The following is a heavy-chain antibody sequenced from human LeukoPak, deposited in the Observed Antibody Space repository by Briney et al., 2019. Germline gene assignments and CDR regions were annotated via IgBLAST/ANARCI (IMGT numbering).Heavy chain of an antibody. CDR2: IKQDGSEK. J-gene: IGHJ6*03. D-gene: IGHD3-3*01. Sequence: GGSLRLSCAASGFTFSSYWMSWVRQAPGKGLEWVANIKQDGSEKYYVDSVKGRFTISRDNAKNSLYLQMNSLRAEDTAVYYCARAGGFGVVIKYYMDVWGKGTTVTVSS. CDR3: ARAGGFGVVIKYYMDV. CDR1: GFTFSSYW. V-gene: IGHV3-7*01.